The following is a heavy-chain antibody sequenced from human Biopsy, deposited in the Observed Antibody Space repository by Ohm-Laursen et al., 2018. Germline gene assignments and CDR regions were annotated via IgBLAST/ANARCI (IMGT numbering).Heavy chain of an antibody. J-gene: IGHJ5*02. CDR3: ARDRTPYYDFWSGKSFDNWFDP. D-gene: IGHD3-3*01. CDR2: INAYNGNT. V-gene: IGHV1-18*01. CDR1: GYTFTNYG. Sequence: ASVKVSCKASGYTFTNYGTSWVRQAPGQGLEWMGWINAYNGNTNYAQKLQGRVTMTTDTSTSTAYMELRSLRSDDTALYYCARDRTPYYDFWSGKSFDNWFDPWGQGTLVTVSS.